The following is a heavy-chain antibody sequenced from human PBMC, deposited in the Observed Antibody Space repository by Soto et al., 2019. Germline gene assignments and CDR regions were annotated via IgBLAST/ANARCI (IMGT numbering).Heavy chain of an antibody. CDR3: ARRGTSYCSGGSCYSGDFQH. V-gene: IGHV1-46*03. Sequence: EASVKVSCKASGYTFTSYYMHWVRQAPGQGLEWMGIINPSGGSTSYAQKFQGRVTMTRDTSTSTVYMELSSLRSEDTAVYYCARRGTSYCSGGSCYSGDFQHWGQGTLVTVSS. CDR1: GYTFTSYY. J-gene: IGHJ1*01. CDR2: INPSGGST. D-gene: IGHD2-15*01.